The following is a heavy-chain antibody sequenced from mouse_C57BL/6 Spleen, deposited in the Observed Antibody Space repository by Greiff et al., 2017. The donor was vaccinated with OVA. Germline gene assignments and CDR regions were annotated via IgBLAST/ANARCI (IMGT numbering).Heavy chain of an antibody. V-gene: IGHV1-64*01. Sequence: QVQLQQPGAELVKPGASVTLSCKASGYTFTSYWMHWVKLRPGRGLEWIWMIIPNSGSTNYNEKFKSKATLTVDKSSSTAYMQLSSLTSEDSAVYYCARDDGDAMDYWGQGTSVTVSS. CDR3: ARDDGDAMDY. J-gene: IGHJ4*01. CDR1: GYTFTSYW. CDR2: IIPNSGST. D-gene: IGHD2-12*01.